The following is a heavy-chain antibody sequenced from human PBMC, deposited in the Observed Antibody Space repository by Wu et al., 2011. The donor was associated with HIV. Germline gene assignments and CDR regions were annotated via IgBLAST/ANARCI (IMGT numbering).Heavy chain of an antibody. D-gene: IGHD3-3*01. Sequence: QVQLVQSGAELKKPGSSVRVSCKTSGGSFNNYAINWMRQAPGQVLEWMGRINPSGGSTTYAQKFQDRVTMTRDTSTSTVYMELSRLRSEDTAVYYCARDLVQAIFGVIDYYFDYWGQGTLVTVSS. CDR3: ARDLVQAIFGVIDYYFDY. J-gene: IGHJ4*02. CDR2: INPSGGST. CDR1: GGSFNNYA. V-gene: IGHV1-46*02.